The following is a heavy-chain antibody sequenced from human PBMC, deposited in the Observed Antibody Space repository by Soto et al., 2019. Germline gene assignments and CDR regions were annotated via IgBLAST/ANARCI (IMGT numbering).Heavy chain of an antibody. V-gene: IGHV3-21*01. J-gene: IGHJ5*02. CDR1: GFTFSSYS. Sequence: KPGGSLRLSCVASGFTFSSYSMNWVRQAPGKGLEWVSSISSSSSYIYYADSVKGRFTISRDNAKNSLYLQMNSLRAEDTAVYYCARDMAPNWFDPWGQGTLVTVSS. D-gene: IGHD3-10*01. CDR2: ISSSSSYI. CDR3: ARDMAPNWFDP.